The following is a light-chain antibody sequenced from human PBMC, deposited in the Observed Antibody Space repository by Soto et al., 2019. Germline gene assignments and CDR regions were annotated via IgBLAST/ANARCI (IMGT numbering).Light chain of an antibody. CDR3: SSYTGGNPSYV. V-gene: IGLV2-8*01. J-gene: IGLJ1*01. CDR2: EVT. CDR1: SSDGGGYDY. Sequence: QSALTQPPSASGSPGQSVTISCTGTSSDGGGYDYVSWYQQHPGKAPKLMIYEVTIRPSGVSDRFSGSKSGNTASLTVSGLHAEDEADYYCSSYTGGNPSYVFGTGTKGTVL.